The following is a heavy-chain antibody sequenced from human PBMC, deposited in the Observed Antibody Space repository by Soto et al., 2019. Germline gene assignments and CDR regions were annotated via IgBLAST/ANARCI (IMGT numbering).Heavy chain of an antibody. CDR1: GFTFSTYY. J-gene: IGHJ4*02. CDR3: EREGIKNLGEYYIDY. CDR2: IIGSGNST. Sequence: PWVTLRLSCAASGFTFSTYYWNWIRQAPGKGLEWVSSIIGSGNSTHNPAFKRGRFTISSDNTNTSLYLQMNSPTADTAAVYYCEREGIKNLGEYYIDYWGQGAVVTVSS. V-gene: IGHV3-21*01. D-gene: IGHD1-7*01.